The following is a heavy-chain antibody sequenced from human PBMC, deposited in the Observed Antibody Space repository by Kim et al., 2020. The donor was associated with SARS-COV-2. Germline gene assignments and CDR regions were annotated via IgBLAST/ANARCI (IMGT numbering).Heavy chain of an antibody. J-gene: IGHJ2*01. Sequence: SETLSLTCTVSGGSISTYYWNWIRQAPQKGLEWIGFISYSGSTNYNPSLKSRVAISVDSSKNQFSLHLSSVTAADTAVYYCARGGVTQWLRLWGGGTLVT. V-gene: IGHV4-59*13. CDR3: ARGGVTQWLRL. D-gene: IGHD6-19*01. CDR2: ISYSGST. CDR1: GGSISTYY.